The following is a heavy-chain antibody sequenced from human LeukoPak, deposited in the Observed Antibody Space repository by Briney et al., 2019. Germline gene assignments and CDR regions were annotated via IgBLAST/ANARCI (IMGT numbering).Heavy chain of an antibody. D-gene: IGHD3-22*01. Sequence: GSLRLSCTVSGGSISSSSYYWGWIRQPPGKGLEWIGSIYYSGSTYYNPSLKSRVTISVDTSKNQFSLKLSSVTAADTAVYYCARRIDQYYYDSSGYSNAFDIWGQGTMVTVSS. J-gene: IGHJ3*02. CDR1: GGSISSSSYY. CDR3: ARRIDQYYYDSSGYSNAFDI. CDR2: IYYSGST. V-gene: IGHV4-39*01.